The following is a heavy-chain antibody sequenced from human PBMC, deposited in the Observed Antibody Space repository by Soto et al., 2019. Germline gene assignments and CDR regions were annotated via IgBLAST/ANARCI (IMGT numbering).Heavy chain of an antibody. Sequence: QVQLQESGPGLVKPSETLSLTCTVSGGSISSYYWSWIRQPAGKGLEWIGRIYTSGSTNYNPSLKSRVTMSVDTYKNQFSLKLSSVTAADTAVYYCARGLRYFDWLLPPDDAFDIWGQGKMVTVSS. CDR3: ARGLRYFDWLLPPDDAFDI. J-gene: IGHJ3*02. CDR2: IYTSGST. D-gene: IGHD3-9*01. V-gene: IGHV4-4*07. CDR1: GGSISSYY.